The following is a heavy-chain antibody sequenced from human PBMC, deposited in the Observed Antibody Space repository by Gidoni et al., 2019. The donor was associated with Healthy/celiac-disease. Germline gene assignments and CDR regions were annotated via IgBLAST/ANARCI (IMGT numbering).Heavy chain of an antibody. CDR1: GYTFPSYG. Sequence: QVQLVQSGAEVKKPGASVKVSCQASGYTFPSYGTSSVRQAPGQGLEWMGWISAYNGNTNYAQKLQGRVTMTTDTSTSTAYMELRSLRSDDTAVYYCARGAQLLWFGELSPKYYYYGMDVWGQGTTVTVSS. V-gene: IGHV1-18*01. CDR3: ARGAQLLWFGELSPKYYYYGMDV. D-gene: IGHD3-10*01. J-gene: IGHJ6*02. CDR2: ISAYNGNT.